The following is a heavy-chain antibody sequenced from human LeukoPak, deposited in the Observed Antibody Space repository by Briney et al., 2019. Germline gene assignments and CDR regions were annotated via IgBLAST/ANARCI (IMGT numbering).Heavy chain of an antibody. J-gene: IGHJ5*02. CDR3: ARDGGVAPHNWFDP. CDR2: IYYSGST. V-gene: IGHV4-59*12. D-gene: IGHD2-8*02. Sequence: PSETLSLTCTVSGGSISSYYWSWIRQPPGKGLEWIGSIYYSGSTYYNPSLKSRVTISVDTSKNQFSLKLSSVTAADTAVYYCARDGGVAPHNWFDPWGQGTLVTVSS. CDR1: GGSISSYY.